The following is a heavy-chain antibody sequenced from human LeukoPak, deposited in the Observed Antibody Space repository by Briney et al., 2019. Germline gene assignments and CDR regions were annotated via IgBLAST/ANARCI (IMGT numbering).Heavy chain of an antibody. J-gene: IGHJ5*02. CDR1: GYTFTTYD. Sequence: ASVKVSCTASGYTFTTYDINWVRQAPGQGLEWMGWMNPNNGNTGYPQKFQGRVTMTRNTSISTAYLELSSLRSEDTAVYYCARGGDIVVVPAAIVGPWGQGTLVTVSS. D-gene: IGHD2-2*01. CDR3: ARGGDIVVVPAAIVGP. CDR2: MNPNNGNT. V-gene: IGHV1-8*01.